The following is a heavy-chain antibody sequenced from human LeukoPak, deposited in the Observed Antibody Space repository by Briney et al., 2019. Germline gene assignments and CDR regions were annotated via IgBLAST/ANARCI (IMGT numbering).Heavy chain of an antibody. CDR3: ARDFDYYDDSGYQTYYFDY. Sequence: GGSLRLSCAASGFTFSDYYMSWIRQAPGKGLEWVSYISSSGSTIFYADSVEGRFTISRDNAKNSLYLQMNSLRAEDTAVYYCARDFDYYDDSGYQTYYFDYWGQGTLVTVSS. D-gene: IGHD3-22*01. CDR1: GFTFSDYY. J-gene: IGHJ4*02. V-gene: IGHV3-11*01. CDR2: ISSSGSTI.